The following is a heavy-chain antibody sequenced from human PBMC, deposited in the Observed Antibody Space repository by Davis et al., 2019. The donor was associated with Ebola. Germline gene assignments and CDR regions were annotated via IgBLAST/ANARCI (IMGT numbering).Heavy chain of an antibody. CDR2: IRYDGSNK. D-gene: IGHD3-10*01. CDR1: GFTFSSYG. CDR3: ARDLMVRGVIILYYGMDV. V-gene: IGHV3-30*02. Sequence: GESLKISCAASGFTFSSYGMHWVRQAPGKGLEWVAFIRYDGSNKYYADSVKGRFTISRDNSKNTLYLQMNSLRAEDTAVYYCARDLMVRGVIILYYGMDVWGQGTTVTVSS. J-gene: IGHJ6*02.